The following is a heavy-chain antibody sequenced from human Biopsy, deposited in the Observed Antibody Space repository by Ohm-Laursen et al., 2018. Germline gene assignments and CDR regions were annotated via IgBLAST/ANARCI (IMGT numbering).Heavy chain of an antibody. Sequence: GTLSLTCTVSGGSFTGHYWTWIRQPPGQGLEWIGHISHTGYTSYKSSLKSRVTISLDTSRKHFSLMLTSLAAADTAVYYCARGSNEYGGLYFPHWGQGTLVTVSS. V-gene: IGHV4-59*11. CDR1: GGSFTGHY. CDR2: ISHTGYT. CDR3: ARGSNEYGGLYFPH. D-gene: IGHD4-23*01. J-gene: IGHJ1*01.